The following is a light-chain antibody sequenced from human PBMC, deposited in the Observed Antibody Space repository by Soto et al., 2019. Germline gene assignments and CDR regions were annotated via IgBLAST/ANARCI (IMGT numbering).Light chain of an antibody. CDR3: QSYDSSLSGVV. CDR1: SSNMGLGYD. V-gene: IGLV1-40*01. J-gene: IGLJ2*01. CDR2: GNN. Sequence: QSVLTQPPSVSGAPGQRVTISCTGSSSNMGLGYDVSWYQQLPGTAPKVLIYGNNNRPSGVPDRFSGSKSGTSASLAITGLQAEDEADYYCQSYDSSLSGVVFGGGTKVTVL.